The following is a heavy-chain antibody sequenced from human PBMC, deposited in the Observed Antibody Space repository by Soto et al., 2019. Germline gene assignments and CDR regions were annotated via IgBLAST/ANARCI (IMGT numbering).Heavy chain of an antibody. D-gene: IGHD2-2*02. CDR1: GFTVSSYW. V-gene: IGHV3-7*03. J-gene: IGHJ6*02. Sequence: GGSLRLSCAVSGFTVSSYWWTWFRQAPGKGLEWVADMNQDGGEKYYVDAVKGRFTISRANAKNSLYLQINSLRVEETAEYYDASVHCTPSNCYNLSYGSDLWGQGTPVTVSS. CDR3: ASVHCTPSNCYNLSYGSDL. CDR2: MNQDGGEK.